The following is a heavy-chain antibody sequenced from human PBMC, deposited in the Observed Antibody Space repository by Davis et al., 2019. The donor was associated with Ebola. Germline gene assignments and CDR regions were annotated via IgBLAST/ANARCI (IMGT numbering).Heavy chain of an antibody. D-gene: IGHD1-26*01. CDR3: ARDRMVGYEYFQH. Sequence: PGGSLRLSCAASGFTFSSYSMNWVRQAPGKGLEWVSSISSSSSYIYYADSVKGRFTISRDNAKNSLYLQMNSLRAEDTAVYYCARDRMVGYEYFQHWGQGTLVTVSS. CDR2: ISSSSSYI. V-gene: IGHV3-21*01. CDR1: GFTFSSYS. J-gene: IGHJ1*01.